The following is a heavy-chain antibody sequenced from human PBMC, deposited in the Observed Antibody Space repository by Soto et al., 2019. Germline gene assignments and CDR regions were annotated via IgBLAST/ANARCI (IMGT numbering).Heavy chain of an antibody. CDR3: ARVTADCVLFAY. J-gene: IGHJ4*02. V-gene: IGHV3-74*01. CDR1: GFTFSTHW. D-gene: IGHD2-15*01. Sequence: EVQLVESGGGIVQPGGSLTLSCAASGFTFSTHWMHWLRQAPGKGLVLVSRINTDGSRTSYADSVKGRFTISRDNAKNRLYLPMNSLSAAVTAVYYWARVTADCVLFAYWGQRNLVTVSS. CDR2: INTDGSRT.